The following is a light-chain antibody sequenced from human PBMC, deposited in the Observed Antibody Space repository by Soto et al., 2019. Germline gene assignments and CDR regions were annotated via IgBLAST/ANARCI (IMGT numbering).Light chain of an antibody. V-gene: IGLV1-47*01. CDR3: AVWDDSLSGPV. CDR1: RSNIGSNY. Sequence: QSVLTQPPSASGTPGQRVTMSCSGSRSNIGSNYVYWYQQLPGTAPKLLMYRNNQRPSGVPDRFSGSKSGTSASLAISGLRSEDEADYYCAVWDDSLSGPVFGGGTKLTVL. CDR2: RNN. J-gene: IGLJ3*02.